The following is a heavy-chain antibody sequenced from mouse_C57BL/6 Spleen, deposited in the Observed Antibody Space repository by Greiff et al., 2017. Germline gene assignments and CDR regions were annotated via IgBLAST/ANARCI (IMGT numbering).Heavy chain of an antibody. CDR2: INPNNGGT. CDR1: GYTFTDYY. V-gene: IGHV1-26*01. Sequence: VQLQQSGPELVKPGASVKISCKASGYTFTDYYMNWVKQSHGKSLEWIGDINPNNGGTSYNQKFKGKATLTVDKSSRTAYMELRSLTSEDSAVYYCAGWIRRDRYYFDYWGQGTTLTVSS. D-gene: IGHD2-2*01. CDR3: AGWIRRDRYYFDY. J-gene: IGHJ2*01.